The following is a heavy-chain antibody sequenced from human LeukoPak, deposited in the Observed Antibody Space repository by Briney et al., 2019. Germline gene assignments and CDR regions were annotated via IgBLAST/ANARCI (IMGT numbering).Heavy chain of an antibody. V-gene: IGHV1-24*01. D-gene: IGHD1-26*01. Sequence: GSSVKVSCKASGGSFSSYVITWVRQAPGKGLEWMGGFDPEDGETIYAQKFQGRVTMTEDTSTDTAYMELSSLRSEDTAVYYCATVIVGATTGFDYWGQGTLVTVSS. J-gene: IGHJ4*02. CDR1: GGSFSSYV. CDR2: FDPEDGET. CDR3: ATVIVGATTGFDY.